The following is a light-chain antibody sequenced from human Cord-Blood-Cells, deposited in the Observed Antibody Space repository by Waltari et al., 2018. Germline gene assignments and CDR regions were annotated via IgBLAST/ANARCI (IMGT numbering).Light chain of an antibody. CDR2: GAS. Sequence: DIVMTQSPATLSVSTGERATLSCRASQSVSSNVAWYQQKPGQAPSLLIYGASTRATGIPARFSGSGSGTEFTLTISSLQSEDFAVYYCQQYNNWPPYTFGQGTKLEIK. J-gene: IGKJ2*01. V-gene: IGKV3-15*01. CDR3: QQYNNWPPYT. CDR1: QSVSSN.